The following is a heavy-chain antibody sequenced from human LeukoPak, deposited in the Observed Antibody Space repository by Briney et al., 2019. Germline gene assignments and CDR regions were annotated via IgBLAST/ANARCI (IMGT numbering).Heavy chain of an antibody. CDR2: IKQDGSEK. J-gene: IGHJ4*02. CDR3: ARVQGSSGPGIFDY. V-gene: IGHV3-7*01. Sequence: GGSLSLSCAASGFTVSNYWMSWVRQAPGKGLEWVANIKQDGSEKYYVDSVKGRFTISRDNAKISLYLQMNSLRAEDTAVYYCARVQGSSGPGIFDYWGQGTLVTVSS. D-gene: IGHD6-19*01. CDR1: GFTVSNYW.